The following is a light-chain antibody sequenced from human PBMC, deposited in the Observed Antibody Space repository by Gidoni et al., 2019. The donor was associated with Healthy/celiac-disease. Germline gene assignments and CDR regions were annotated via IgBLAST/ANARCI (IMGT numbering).Light chain of an antibody. V-gene: IGKV3-20*01. J-gene: IGKJ4*01. CDR1: QSVSSSY. CDR3: QQYGSSPIT. Sequence: EIVLTQSPGTLSLSPGERATLSCRASQSVSSSYLAWYQQKPGQAPRLLIYGASSRATGIPDRFSGSGSGTDLTLTISRLEPEDFAVYYCQQYGSSPITFXGXTKVEIK. CDR2: GAS.